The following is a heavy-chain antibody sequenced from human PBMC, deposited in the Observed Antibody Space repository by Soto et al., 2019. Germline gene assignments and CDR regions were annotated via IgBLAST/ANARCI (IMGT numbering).Heavy chain of an antibody. V-gene: IGHV3-66*01. J-gene: IGHJ6*03. D-gene: IGHD3-3*01. CDR3: ARESKRSLTGFRYYMDV. Sequence: GGSLRLSCAASGFTVSSNYMSWVRQAPGKGLEWVSVIYSGGSTYYADSVKGRFTISRDNSKNTLYLQMNSLRAEDTAVYYCARESKRSLTGFRYYMDVWGKGTTVTVSS. CDR2: IYSGGST. CDR1: GFTVSSNY.